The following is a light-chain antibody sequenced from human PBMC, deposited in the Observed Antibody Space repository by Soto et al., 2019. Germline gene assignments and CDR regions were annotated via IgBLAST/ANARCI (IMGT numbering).Light chain of an antibody. Sequence: EIVLTQSPATLSLPPGERATLSCRASQSVSSSLAWYQQKPGQAPRLLIYDASSRATGVPARFSGSGSGTDFTLTISSLEPEDFAVYYCQQRSNWPPEVTFGGGTKVEIK. J-gene: IGKJ4*01. CDR1: QSVSSS. V-gene: IGKV3-11*01. CDR3: QQRSNWPPEVT. CDR2: DAS.